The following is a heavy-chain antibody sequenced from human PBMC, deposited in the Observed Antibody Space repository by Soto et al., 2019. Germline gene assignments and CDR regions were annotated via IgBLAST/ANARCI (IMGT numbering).Heavy chain of an antibody. D-gene: IGHD6-19*01. Sequence: SEPLSLTCPVSGYSISTGYYWAWVRQSPGKGLEWIGSVYRSGAAYYSPTLKSRVTISVDASKNQFSLHLKSVTAADAAVYYCARDYTYALDVADYFDFWGQGTPVTDSS. CDR3: ARDYTYALDVADYFDF. CDR1: GYSISTGYY. J-gene: IGHJ4*02. V-gene: IGHV4-38-2*02. CDR2: VYRSGAA.